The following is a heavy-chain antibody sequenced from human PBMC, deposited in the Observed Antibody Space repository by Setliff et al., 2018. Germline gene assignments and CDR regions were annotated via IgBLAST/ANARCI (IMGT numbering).Heavy chain of an antibody. D-gene: IGHD4-4*01. CDR2: INWNGGST. Sequence: GGSLRLSCAASGFTFDDYGMSWVRQAPGKGLEWVSGINWNGGSTGYADSVKGRFTISRDSAKNSLYLQMSSLRAEDTAVYYCATDAFSKGDYWGQGTLVTVSS. CDR3: ATDAFSKGDY. J-gene: IGHJ4*02. V-gene: IGHV3-20*04. CDR1: GFTFDDYG.